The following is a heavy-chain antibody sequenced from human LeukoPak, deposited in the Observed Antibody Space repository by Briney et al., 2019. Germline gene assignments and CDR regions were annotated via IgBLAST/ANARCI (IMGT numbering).Heavy chain of an antibody. J-gene: IGHJ4*02. CDR3: ARKAGVNWRAYFDY. V-gene: IGHV1-18*01. CDR2: ISAYNGNT. CDR1: GYTFTSYG. D-gene: IGHD1-20*01. Sequence: ASVTVSCKASGYTFTSYGISWVRQAPGQGLEWMGWISAYNGNTNYAQKLQGRVTMTTDTSTSTAYMELRSLRSDDTAVYYCARKAGVNWRAYFDYWGQGTLVTVSS.